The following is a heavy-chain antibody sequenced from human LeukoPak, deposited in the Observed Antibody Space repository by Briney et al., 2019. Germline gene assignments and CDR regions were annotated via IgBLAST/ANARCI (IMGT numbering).Heavy chain of an antibody. CDR2: IYYSGST. V-gene: IGHV4-59*05. J-gene: IGHJ6*02. D-gene: IGHD3-10*01. CDR3: ARRNYGSPYYYYYGMDV. Sequence: SETLSLTCTVSGGSISSYYWSWIRQPAGKGLEWIGSIYYSGSTYYNPSLKSRVTISVDTSKNQFSLKLSSVTAADTAVYYCARRNYGSPYYYYYGMDVWGQGTTVTVSS. CDR1: GGSISSYY.